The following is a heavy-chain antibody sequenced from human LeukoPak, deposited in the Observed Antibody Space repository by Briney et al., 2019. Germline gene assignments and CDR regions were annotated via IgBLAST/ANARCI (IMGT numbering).Heavy chain of an antibody. V-gene: IGHV3-23*01. J-gene: IGHJ4*02. CDR1: GFTFSLDA. D-gene: IGHD3-10*01. Sequence: GGSLRLSCAASGFTFSLDAMSWVCQAPGKGLEWVSVISGGGGSTYYADSVKGRFTISRDNSKYTLYLQMNSLRAEDTAVYYCAKEDLYGPRGGVDYWGQGTLVTVSS. CDR3: AKEDLYGPRGGVDY. CDR2: ISGGGGST.